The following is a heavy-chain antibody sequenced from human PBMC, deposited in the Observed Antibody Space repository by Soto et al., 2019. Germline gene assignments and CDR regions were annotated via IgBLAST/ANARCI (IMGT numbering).Heavy chain of an antibody. CDR2: ISGSGGST. V-gene: IGHV3-23*01. J-gene: IGHJ3*02. CDR1: GFTFSSYA. D-gene: IGHD2-2*01. CDR3: AKNLPSCSSTSCQNAFDI. Sequence: EVQLLESGGGLVQPGGSLRLSCAASGFTFSSYAMSWVRQAPGKGLEWVSAISGSGGSTYYADSVKGRFTISRDNSKNPLYLQMLVLIAEDTAVYYCAKNLPSCSSTSCQNAFDIWGQGTMVTFSS.